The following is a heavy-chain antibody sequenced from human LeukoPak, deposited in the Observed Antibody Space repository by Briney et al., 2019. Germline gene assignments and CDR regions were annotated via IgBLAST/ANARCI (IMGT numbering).Heavy chain of an antibody. D-gene: IGHD5-18*01. CDR2: IRYDGSNK. J-gene: IGHJ4*02. V-gene: IGHV3-30*02. CDR3: AKDGYSYGLYFDY. CDR1: GFTFSSHG. Sequence: GGSLRLSCAASGFTFSSHGMHWVRQAPGKGLEWVAFIRYDGSNKYYADSVKGRFTISRDNSKNTLYLQMNSLRAEDTAVYYCAKDGYSYGLYFDYWGQGTLVTVSS.